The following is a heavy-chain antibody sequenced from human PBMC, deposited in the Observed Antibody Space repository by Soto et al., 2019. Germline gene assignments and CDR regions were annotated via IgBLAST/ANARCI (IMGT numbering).Heavy chain of an antibody. CDR3: ARDRAGLLEF. J-gene: IGHJ4*02. CDR1: GYVFTGWG. CDR2: VSAYDGAT. D-gene: IGHD3-10*01. Sequence: ASVKVPCKASGYVFTGWGISWVRQVPGQGLEWVGWVSAYDGATRSSEKLQGRISVTRDKSTSTVYMDLTNLRSDDAAVYYCARDRAGLLEFWGQGTLVTVS. V-gene: IGHV1-18*01.